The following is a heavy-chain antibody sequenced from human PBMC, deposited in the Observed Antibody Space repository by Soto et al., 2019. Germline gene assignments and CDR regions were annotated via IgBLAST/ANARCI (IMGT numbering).Heavy chain of an antibody. V-gene: IGHV1-46*01. D-gene: IGHD2-8*01. CDR2: INPSGGST. CDR3: AREQKIYCTNGVCRHDAFDI. CDR1: GYTFTSYY. J-gene: IGHJ3*02. Sequence: ASVKVSCKASGYTFTSYYMHWVRQAPGQGLEWMGIINPSGGSTSYAQKFQGRVTMTRDTSTSTVYMELSSLRSEDTAVYYCAREQKIYCTNGVCRHDAFDIWGQATMVTVSS.